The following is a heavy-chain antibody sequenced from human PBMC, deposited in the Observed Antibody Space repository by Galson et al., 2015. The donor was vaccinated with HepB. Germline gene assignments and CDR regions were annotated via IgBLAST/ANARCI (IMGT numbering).Heavy chain of an antibody. V-gene: IGHV4-61*01. CDR3: AGGGEGAYWGQGTLVTVSSGMDV. CDR1: GGSVSSGLYY. J-gene: IGHJ6*02. Sequence: SATLSLTCTVSGGSVSSGLYYWSWIRQPPGKGLEWIAYIFYTGSINYNPSLRSRITMSVDTSKNQFSLTLTSVSGAETAVNYCAGGGEGAYWGQGTLVTVSSGMDVWGQGTTVTVSS. CDR2: IFYTGSI. D-gene: IGHD3-10*01.